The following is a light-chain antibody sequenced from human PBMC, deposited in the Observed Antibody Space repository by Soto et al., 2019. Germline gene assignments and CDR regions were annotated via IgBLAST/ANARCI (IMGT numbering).Light chain of an antibody. CDR3: MQALQTPRT. J-gene: IGKJ1*01. Sequence: DIVMTQSPLSLPVTPGEPASISCRSSQSLLHSNGYKYLDWYLQKPGQSPQLLIYLGSSRASGVPDRFSGSGSGTDFTLKISRVEAEDVGIYYCMQALQTPRTFGQGTKVEIK. CDR1: QSLLHSNGYKY. CDR2: LGS. V-gene: IGKV2-28*01.